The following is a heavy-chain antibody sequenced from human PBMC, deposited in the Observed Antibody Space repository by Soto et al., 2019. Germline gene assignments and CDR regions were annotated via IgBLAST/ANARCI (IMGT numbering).Heavy chain of an antibody. J-gene: IGHJ4*02. V-gene: IGHV3-9*01. CDR1: GFTFDDYA. D-gene: IGHD6-19*01. CDR2: ISRNSGSI. Sequence: GGSLRLSCAASGFTFDDYAMHWVRQAPGKGLEWVSGISRNSGSIGYADSVKGRFTISRDNAKNSLYLQMNSLRAEDTALYYCAKGEAGTSWFDYWGQGTLVTVSS. CDR3: AKGEAGTSWFDY.